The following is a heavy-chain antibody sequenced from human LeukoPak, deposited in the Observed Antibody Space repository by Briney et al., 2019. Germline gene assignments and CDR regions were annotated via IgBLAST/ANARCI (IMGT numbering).Heavy chain of an antibody. D-gene: IGHD3-10*01. J-gene: IGHJ4*02. CDR3: ARIGPMSKGLMVRGPTFDY. CDR2: IYYSGST. V-gene: IGHV4-39*07. Sequence: SETLSLTCTVSGGSISSSSYYWGWIRQPPGKGLEWIGSIYYSGSTYYNPSLKSRVTISVDTSKNQFSLKLSSVTAADTAVYYCARIGPMSKGLMVRGPTFDYWGQGTLVTVSS. CDR1: GGSISSSSYY.